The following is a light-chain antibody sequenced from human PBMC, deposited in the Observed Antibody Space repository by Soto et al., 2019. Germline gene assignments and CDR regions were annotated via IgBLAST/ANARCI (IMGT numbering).Light chain of an antibody. J-gene: IGKJ2*01. Sequence: EIVMTQSPGTLSVSPGERATLSCRASQGVGTNLAWYQQRPGQAPRLLIYAASTRATGIPARFSGRGSGTEFTFTIISLKSEDFALYFCQQYSNWPLYSFGQGTKLEIK. CDR2: AAS. CDR3: QQYSNWPLYS. V-gene: IGKV3-15*01. CDR1: QGVGTN.